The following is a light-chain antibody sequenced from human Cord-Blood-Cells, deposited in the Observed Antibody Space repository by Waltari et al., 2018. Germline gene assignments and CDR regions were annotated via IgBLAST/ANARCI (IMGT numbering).Light chain of an antibody. V-gene: IGLV2-14*01. Sequence: QSALTQPASVSGSPGQSITISCTGTSSDVGGSNYVSWYQQHPGKAPKLIIYEVSNRPSGVSNRFSGSKSGNTASLTISGLQAEDEADYYCSSYTSSSTLVFGTGTKVTVL. CDR2: EVS. CDR3: SSYTSSSTLV. CDR1: SSDVGGSNY. J-gene: IGLJ1*01.